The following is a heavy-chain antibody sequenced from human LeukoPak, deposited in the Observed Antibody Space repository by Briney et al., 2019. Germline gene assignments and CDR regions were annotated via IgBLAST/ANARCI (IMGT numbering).Heavy chain of an antibody. D-gene: IGHD4-17*01. V-gene: IGHV5-51*01. CDR2: IYPGDSDT. CDR3: ARRAFDDYGDYGTAFDI. Sequence: GESLKISCKGSGYSFTSYWIGWVRQMPGKGLEWMGIIYPGDSDTRYSPSFQGQVTISADESISTAYLQWSSLKASDTAMYYCARRAFDDYGDYGTAFDIWGQGTMVTVSS. J-gene: IGHJ3*02. CDR1: GYSFTSYW.